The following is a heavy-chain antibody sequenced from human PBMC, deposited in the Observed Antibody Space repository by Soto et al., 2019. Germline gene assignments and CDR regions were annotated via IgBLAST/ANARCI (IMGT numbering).Heavy chain of an antibody. Sequence: SETLSLTCTVSGGSISSGGYYWSWIRQHPGKGLEWIGYIYYSGSTYYNPSLKSRVTISVDTSKNQFSLKLSSVTAADTAVYYCAASGYCSSTSCYDSDYWGQGTLVTVSS. CDR1: GGSISSGGYY. V-gene: IGHV4-31*03. CDR2: IYYSGST. D-gene: IGHD2-2*01. J-gene: IGHJ4*02. CDR3: AASGYCSSTSCYDSDY.